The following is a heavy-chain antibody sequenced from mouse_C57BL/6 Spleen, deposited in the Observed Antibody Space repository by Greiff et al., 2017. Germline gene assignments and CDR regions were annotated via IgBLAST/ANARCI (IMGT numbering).Heavy chain of an antibody. Sequence: LVESGAELVKPGASVKLSCKASGYTFTEYTIHWVKQRSGQGLEWIGWFYPGSGSIKYNEKFKDKATLTADKSSSTVYMELSRLTYEDSAVYFCARQAVITTVVNWYFDVWGTGTTVTVSS. J-gene: IGHJ1*03. CDR2: FYPGSGSI. CDR3: ARQAVITTVVNWYFDV. V-gene: IGHV1-62-2*01. CDR1: GYTFTEYT. D-gene: IGHD1-1*01.